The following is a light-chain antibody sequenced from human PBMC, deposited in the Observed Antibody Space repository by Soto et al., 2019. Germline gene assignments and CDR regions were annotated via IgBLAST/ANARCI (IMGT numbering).Light chain of an antibody. CDR2: VEGSGSY. Sequence: QSVLTQSSSASASPGSSVKLTCTLSSRHSSYTIAWHQQQPEKAPPFLLKVEGSGSYNKGSGVPDRFSGSSTGADRCLTISNLEFEDEADYYCEAWDSNTRVFGGGTKLTVL. V-gene: IGLV4-60*02. CDR1: SRHSSYT. J-gene: IGLJ2*01. CDR3: EAWDSNTRV.